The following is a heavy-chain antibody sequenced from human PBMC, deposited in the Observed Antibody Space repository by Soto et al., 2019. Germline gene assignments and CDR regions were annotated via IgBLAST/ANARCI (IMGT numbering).Heavy chain of an antibody. Sequence: QITLKESGPTLVKPTQTLTLTCTFSGFSLSTSGVGVGWIRQPPGKALEWLALIYWDDDKRYSPSLKSRLTITQDTSKNQVVLTLTNMDPVDTATYYCAPSSGYSSSWSYWGQGTLVTVSS. CDR1: GFSLSTSGVG. V-gene: IGHV2-5*02. CDR2: IYWDDDK. D-gene: IGHD6-13*01. J-gene: IGHJ4*02. CDR3: APSSGYSSSWSY.